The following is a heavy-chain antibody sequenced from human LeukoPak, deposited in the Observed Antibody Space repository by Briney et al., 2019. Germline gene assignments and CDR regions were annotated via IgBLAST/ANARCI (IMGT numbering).Heavy chain of an antibody. CDR2: ISSSSSYI. J-gene: IGHJ6*03. CDR1: GFTFSSYS. V-gene: IGHV3-21*01. CDR3: ARPYYDFWSGYYAGGSHYYYYMDV. Sequence: GGALRLSCAASGFTFSSYSMDWVRQAPGKGLEWVSSISSSSSYIYYADSVKGRFTISRDNAKNSLYLQMNSLRAEDTAVYYCARPYYDFWSGYYAGGSHYYYYMDVWGKGTTVTVSS. D-gene: IGHD3-3*01.